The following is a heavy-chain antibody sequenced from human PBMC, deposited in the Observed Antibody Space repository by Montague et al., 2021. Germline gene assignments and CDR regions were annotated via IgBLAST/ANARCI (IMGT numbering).Heavy chain of an antibody. CDR3: ARKSNNWDY. CDR1: GDSINFYY. D-gene: IGHD2-21*01. Sequence: SETLSLTCTVSGDSINFYYWSWIRQPPGKGLEWIGYANYTGTTKYNPSLKSRVTISVDTSRNQFFLNVNSVTAADTAVYYCARKSNNWDYWGQGTLVTVSS. J-gene: IGHJ4*02. V-gene: IGHV4-59*01. CDR2: ANYTGTT.